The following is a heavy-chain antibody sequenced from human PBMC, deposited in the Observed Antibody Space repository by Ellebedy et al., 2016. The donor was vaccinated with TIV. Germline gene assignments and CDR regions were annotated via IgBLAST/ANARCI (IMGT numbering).Heavy chain of an antibody. CDR3: ARDYYGFV. V-gene: IGHV3-23*01. D-gene: IGHD3-10*01. CDR2: ISDNGGST. Sequence: GESLKISCAASGFTFTNYAMSWVRQAPGKGLQWVSAISDNGGSTYYADSVKGRFTISRDNSKNTLYLQMDSLRADDTAVYYCARDYYGFVWGQGTPVTVSS. J-gene: IGHJ4*02. CDR1: GFTFTNYA.